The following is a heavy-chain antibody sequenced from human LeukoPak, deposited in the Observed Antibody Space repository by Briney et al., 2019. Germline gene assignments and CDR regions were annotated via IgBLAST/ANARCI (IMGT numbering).Heavy chain of an antibody. V-gene: IGHV1-69*05. D-gene: IGHD5-18*01. CDR3: ARDPGQGIQPRLGGSDYYYYMDV. CDR1: GGAFSSYA. CDR2: IIPIFGTA. Sequence: SVKVSCKASGGAFSSYAISWVRQAPGQGLEWMGGIIPIFGTANYAQKFQGRVTITTDESTSTAYMELSSLRSEDTAVYYCARDPGQGIQPRLGGSDYYYYMDVWGKGTTVTVSS. J-gene: IGHJ6*03.